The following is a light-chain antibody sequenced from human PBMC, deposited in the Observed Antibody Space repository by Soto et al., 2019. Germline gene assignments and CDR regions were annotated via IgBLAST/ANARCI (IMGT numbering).Light chain of an antibody. CDR2: AAS. V-gene: IGKV3-20*01. Sequence: EILLTQSPGTLSLSPGERATISCRASQNVDSNYLAWYQQKPGQAPRIIIFAASGRATGIPDRFSGSGSGTEFTLTISSLQSEDFAVYYCQQYNNWPQTFGQGTKVDIK. CDR1: QNVDSNY. CDR3: QQYNNWPQT. J-gene: IGKJ1*01.